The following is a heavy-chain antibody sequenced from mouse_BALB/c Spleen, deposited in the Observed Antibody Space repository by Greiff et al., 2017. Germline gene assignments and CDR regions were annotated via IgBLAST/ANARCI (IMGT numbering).Heavy chain of an antibody. J-gene: IGHJ4*01. V-gene: IGHV5-9-4*01. CDR3: ARKAMDY. CDR1: GFTFSSYA. Sequence: EVKVVESGGGLVKPGGSLKLSCAASGFTFSSYAMSWVRQSPEKRLEWVAEISSGGSYTYYPDTVTGRFTISRDNAKNTLYLEMSSLRSEDTAMYYCARKAMDYWGQGTSVTVSS. CDR2: ISSGGSYT.